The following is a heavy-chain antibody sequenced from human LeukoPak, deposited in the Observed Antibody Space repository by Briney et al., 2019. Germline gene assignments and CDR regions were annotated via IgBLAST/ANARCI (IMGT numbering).Heavy chain of an antibody. Sequence: GGSLRLSCAASGFTFSSCSMNWVRQAPGKGLEWVSYISSSSSTIYYADSVKGRFTISRDNAKNSLYLQMNSLRAEDTAVYYCAKDRLYSSSWYGYYYYYYGMDVWGQGTTVTVSS. CDR3: AKDRLYSSSWYGYYYYYYGMDV. D-gene: IGHD6-13*01. CDR2: ISSSSSTI. J-gene: IGHJ6*02. CDR1: GFTFSSCS. V-gene: IGHV3-48*04.